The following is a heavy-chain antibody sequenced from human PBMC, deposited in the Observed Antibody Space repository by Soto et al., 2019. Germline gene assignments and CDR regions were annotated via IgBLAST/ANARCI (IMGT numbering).Heavy chain of an antibody. CDR3: ARDLDSSGYYYTGGAFDI. Sequence: ASVKVSCKASGGTFSSYAISWVRQAPGQGLEWMGGIIPIFGTANYAQKFQGRVTITADESTSTAYMELSSLRSEDTAVYYCARDLDSSGYYYTGGAFDIWGQGTMVTVSS. D-gene: IGHD3-22*01. J-gene: IGHJ3*02. V-gene: IGHV1-69*13. CDR2: IIPIFGTA. CDR1: GGTFSSYA.